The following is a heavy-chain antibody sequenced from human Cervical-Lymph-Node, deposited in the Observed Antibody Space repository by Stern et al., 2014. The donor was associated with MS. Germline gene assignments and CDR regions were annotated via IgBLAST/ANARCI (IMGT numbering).Heavy chain of an antibody. CDR1: GYTFSSYY. CDR2: SNPSGGST. CDR3: AREVAGHRLGMMDV. V-gene: IGHV1-46*01. J-gene: IGHJ6*02. Sequence: VQLCQSWADLKTPGASVKLSCKAYGYTFSSYYMHWVRQAPGKGIERLGISNPSGGSTSYAQKFQGRVTMTRDTSTSTVYMELSSLRSEDTAVYYCAREVAGHRLGMMDVWGQGTSVTVSS. D-gene: IGHD6-19*01.